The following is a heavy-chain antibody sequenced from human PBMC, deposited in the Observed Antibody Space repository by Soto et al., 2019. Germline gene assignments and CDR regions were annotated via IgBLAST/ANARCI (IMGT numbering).Heavy chain of an antibody. V-gene: IGHV1-8*01. Sequence: ASVKVSCKASGYTFTSYDINWVRQATGQGLEWMGWMNPNSGNTGYAQKFQGRVTMTRNTSISTAYMELSSLRSEDTAVYYCAKGLYDYVWGSYPAWYNWFDPWGQGTLVTVSS. CDR1: GYTFTSYD. CDR2: MNPNSGNT. CDR3: AKGLYDYVWGSYPAWYNWFDP. J-gene: IGHJ5*02. D-gene: IGHD3-16*02.